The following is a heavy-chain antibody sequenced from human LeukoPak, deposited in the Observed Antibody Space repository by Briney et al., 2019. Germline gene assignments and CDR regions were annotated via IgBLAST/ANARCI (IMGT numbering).Heavy chain of an antibody. J-gene: IGHJ5*02. Sequence: SQTLSLTCAISGDSVSSNSAAWNWIRQSPSRGLEWLGRTYYRSKWYNEYAVSMKSRITINTDTSKNQFSLQLNSVTPDDTAVYYYARGSWFDPWGQGTLVTVSS. V-gene: IGHV6-1*01. CDR3: ARGSWFDP. CDR1: GDSVSSNSAA. CDR2: TYYRSKWYN.